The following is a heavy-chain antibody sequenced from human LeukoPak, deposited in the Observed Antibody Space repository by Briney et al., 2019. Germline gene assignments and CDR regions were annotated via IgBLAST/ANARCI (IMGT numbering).Heavy chain of an antibody. V-gene: IGHV3-74*03. CDR1: GFIFSNYW. CDR3: TRVLKYYDSSGYFAFDM. CDR2: INSDGSSI. J-gene: IGHJ3*02. D-gene: IGHD3-22*01. Sequence: GGSLRLSCAASGFIFSNYWMHWVRQAPGKGLVWVSRINSDGSSITYADSVKGRFTISRDNAANTLFLQMNSLRAEDTAVYYCTRVLKYYDSSGYFAFDMWGQGTPVTVSS.